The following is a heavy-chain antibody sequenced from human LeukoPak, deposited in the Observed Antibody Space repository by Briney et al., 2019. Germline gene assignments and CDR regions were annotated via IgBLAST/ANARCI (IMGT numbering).Heavy chain of an antibody. J-gene: IGHJ4*02. CDR3: ARDSPSGSYYYFDY. CDR2: ITSSSYI. CDR1: GFTFSRYT. D-gene: IGHD1-26*01. Sequence: GGSLRLSCAASGFTFSRYTINWVRQAPGKGLEWVSSITSSSYIYYADSVKGRFTISRDNAKNSLYLQMNSVRAEDTAVYYCARDSPSGSYYYFDYWGQGTMVTVSS. V-gene: IGHV3-21*01.